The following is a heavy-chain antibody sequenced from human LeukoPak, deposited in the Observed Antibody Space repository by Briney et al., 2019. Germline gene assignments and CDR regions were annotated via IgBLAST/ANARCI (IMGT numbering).Heavy chain of an antibody. Sequence: ASVKVSCKAPGYTFTDYYMHWVRQAPGQGLEWLGWINPNSGGTNYAQKFQGRVTMTSDTSISTAYMELSRVRSDDTAVYYCARALVITPLPWFDYWGQGTLVTVSS. J-gene: IGHJ4*02. CDR1: GYTFTDYY. CDR3: ARALVITPLPWFDY. V-gene: IGHV1-2*02. D-gene: IGHD2/OR15-2a*01. CDR2: INPNSGGT.